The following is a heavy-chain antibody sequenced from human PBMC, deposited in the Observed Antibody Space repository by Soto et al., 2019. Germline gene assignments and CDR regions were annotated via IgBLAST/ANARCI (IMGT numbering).Heavy chain of an antibody. CDR1: GGSFSGYY. D-gene: IGHD6-13*01. J-gene: IGHJ5*02. V-gene: IGHV4-34*01. CDR3: ARAPWGYSRSWYVRNWFDP. Sequence: ETLSLTCAVDGGSFSGYYWSWIRQPPGKGLEWIGEINHSGSTNYNPSLKSRVTISVDTSKNQFSLKLSSVTAADTAVYYCARAPWGYSRSWYVRNWFDPWGQGTLVTVSS. CDR2: INHSGST.